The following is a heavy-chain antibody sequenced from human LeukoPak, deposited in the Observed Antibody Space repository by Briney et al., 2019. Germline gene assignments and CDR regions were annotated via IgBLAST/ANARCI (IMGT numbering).Heavy chain of an antibody. Sequence: GGSLRLSCAASGFTFSSYAMRWVRQAPGKGLEWVSVISDSGGSTYYADSVKGRFTISRDNSKNTLYLQMHSLRVEDTAVYKCAKGKQWELPLDSWGQGTPVTVSS. D-gene: IGHD1-26*01. CDR1: GFTFSSYA. CDR3: AKGKQWELPLDS. J-gene: IGHJ4*02. CDR2: ISDSGGST. V-gene: IGHV3-23*01.